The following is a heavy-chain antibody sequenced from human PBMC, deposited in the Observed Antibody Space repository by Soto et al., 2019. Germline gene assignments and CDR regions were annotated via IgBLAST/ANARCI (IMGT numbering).Heavy chain of an antibody. V-gene: IGHV3-15*07. CDR3: SGDDSTRIPHFDY. Sequence: PGGSLRLSCAASGFTFNSAWLNWVRQAPGKGLEWVGRVKSKIDGGTIDYAAPVKGRFTISRDDSEDTLYLQMNSLKIEDTAVYYGSGDDSTRIPHFDYWGQGTLVTVSS. D-gene: IGHD2-21*01. CDR2: VKSKIDGGTI. CDR1: GFTFNSAW. J-gene: IGHJ4*02.